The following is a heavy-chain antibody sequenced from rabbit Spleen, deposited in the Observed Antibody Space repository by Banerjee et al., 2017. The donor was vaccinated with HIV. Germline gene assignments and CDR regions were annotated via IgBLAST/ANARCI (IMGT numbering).Heavy chain of an antibody. Sequence: QQLVESGGGLVKPGASLTLTCTASGFSFSSSYYMCWVRQAPGKGLEWIACIASGSSGTSYYASWAKGRFTISKTSSTTVDLKMTSLTAADTATYFCARGYANSSSGLPTYYFNLWGPGTLVTVS. V-gene: IGHV1S40*01. D-gene: IGHD1-1*01. CDR2: IASGSSGTS. CDR1: GFSFSSSYY. J-gene: IGHJ4*01. CDR3: ARGYANSSSGLPTYYFNL.